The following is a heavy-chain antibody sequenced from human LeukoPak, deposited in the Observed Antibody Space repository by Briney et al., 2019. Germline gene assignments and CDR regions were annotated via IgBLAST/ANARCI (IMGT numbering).Heavy chain of an antibody. J-gene: IGHJ5*02. CDR3: AKEHDLWHEEGNWFDP. Sequence: GGSLRLSCAASGFTFSTYSMTWVRQVPGKGLDWVSAISADDTGYYADSVKGRFIVSRDNSKNTLYLQLNRLRVEDTAVYYCAKEHDLWHEEGNWFDPWGQGTLVTVSS. D-gene: IGHD3-3*01. CDR2: ISADDTG. V-gene: IGHV3-23*01. CDR1: GFTFSTYS.